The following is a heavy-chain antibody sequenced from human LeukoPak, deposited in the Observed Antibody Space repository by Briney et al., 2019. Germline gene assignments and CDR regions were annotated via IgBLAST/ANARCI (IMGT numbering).Heavy chain of an antibody. Sequence: SETLPLTCTVSGCSISSYYWSWIRQPAGKGLEWIGRIYTSGSTNYNPSLKSRVTMSVDTSKNQFSLKLSSVTAADTAVYYCARVGSGSYYKAYNWFDPWGQGTLVTVSS. D-gene: IGHD3-10*01. CDR1: GCSISSYY. V-gene: IGHV4-4*07. J-gene: IGHJ5*02. CDR3: ARVGSGSYYKAYNWFDP. CDR2: IYTSGST.